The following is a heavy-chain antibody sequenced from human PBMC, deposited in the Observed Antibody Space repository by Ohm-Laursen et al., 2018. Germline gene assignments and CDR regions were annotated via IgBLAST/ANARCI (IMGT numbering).Heavy chain of an antibody. CDR2: ISPYSGQT. J-gene: IGHJ4*02. CDR1: GYTFDSFG. Sequence: ASVKVSCNASGYTFDSFGITWVRQAPGQGLEWMGWISPYSGQTKYALKLQGRVTMTTDTSTSTAYMDMRGLRSDDTAVYYCARGDTYGFDYWGQGTLVTVSS. D-gene: IGHD3-10*01. CDR3: ARGDTYGFDY. V-gene: IGHV1-18*01.